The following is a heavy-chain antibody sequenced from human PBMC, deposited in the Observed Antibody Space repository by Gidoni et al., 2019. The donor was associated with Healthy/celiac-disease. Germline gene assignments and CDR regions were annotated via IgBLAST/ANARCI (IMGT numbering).Heavy chain of an antibody. CDR1: GGPFSSYA. J-gene: IGHJ5*02. V-gene: IGHV1-69*01. CDR2: IIPIFGTA. CDR3: ARDAYYYDRGPWFDP. Sequence: QVQLVQSGAEVKKPGSSVKVYCKASGGPFSSYAISWVRQAPGQGLEWMGGIIPIFGTANYAQKFQGRVTITADESTSTAYMELSSLRSEDTAVYYCARDAYYYDRGPWFDPWGQGTLVTVS. D-gene: IGHD3-22*01.